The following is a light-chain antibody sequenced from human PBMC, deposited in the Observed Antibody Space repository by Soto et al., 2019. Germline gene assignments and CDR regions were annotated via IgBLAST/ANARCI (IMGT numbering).Light chain of an antibody. CDR2: AAS. CDR1: QSVSSN. V-gene: IGKV1-39*01. CDR3: QQSYSTPLT. Sequence: DIQMTQSPSSLSASAGDRVTITCRASQSVSSNLNWYQQKPGKAPKLLIYAASSLQSGVPSRFSGSGSGTDFTLTISSLQHEDFATYYCQQSYSTPLTFGHGTKVDIK. J-gene: IGKJ3*01.